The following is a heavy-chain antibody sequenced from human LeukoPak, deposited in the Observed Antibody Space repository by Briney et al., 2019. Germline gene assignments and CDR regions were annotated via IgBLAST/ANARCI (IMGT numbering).Heavy chain of an antibody. J-gene: IGHJ4*02. D-gene: IGHD2-15*01. Sequence: SETLSLTCTVSGGSISSYYWSWIRQPPGKGLEWIGYIYYSGSTNHNPSPKSRVTISVDTSKNQFSLKLSSVTAADTAVYYCARLRGGAYFDYWGQGTLVTVSS. V-gene: IGHV4-59*08. CDR2: IYYSGST. CDR3: ARLRGGAYFDY. CDR1: GGSISSYY.